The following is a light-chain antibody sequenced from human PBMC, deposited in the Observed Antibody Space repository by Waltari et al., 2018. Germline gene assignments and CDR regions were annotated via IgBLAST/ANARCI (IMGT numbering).Light chain of an antibody. J-gene: IGKJ1*01. CDR2: KAS. V-gene: IGKV1-5*03. Sequence: DIQMTQSPSTLSASVGDRVTITCRASQSISSWLAWYQQKPGKATKLLIYKASSLESGVPSRFSGSGSGTEFTLTISSLQPDDFATYYCQQYNSHSWTFGQGTKVDIK. CDR1: QSISSW. CDR3: QQYNSHSWT.